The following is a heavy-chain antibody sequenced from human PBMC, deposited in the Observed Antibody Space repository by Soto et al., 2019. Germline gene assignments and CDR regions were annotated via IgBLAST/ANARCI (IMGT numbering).Heavy chain of an antibody. CDR1: GFTFSSYA. CDR3: ARDLVTYYYDSSGNNFDY. Sequence: EVQLLESGGGLVQPGGSLRLSCAASGFTFSSYAMSWVRQAPGKGLEWVSAISGSGGSTYYADSVKGRFTISRDNSKNTLYLQMNSLRAEDTAVYYCARDLVTYYYDSSGNNFDYWGQGTLVTVSS. J-gene: IGHJ4*02. D-gene: IGHD3-22*01. CDR2: ISGSGGST. V-gene: IGHV3-23*01.